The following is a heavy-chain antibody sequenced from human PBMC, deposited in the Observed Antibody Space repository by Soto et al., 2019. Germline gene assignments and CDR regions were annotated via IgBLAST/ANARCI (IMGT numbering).Heavy chain of an antibody. J-gene: IGHJ4*02. Sequence: QVLLVDSGGGVVQPGRSLRLSCAASGFTFSSHAMNWVRQAPGKGLEWVALISYDGSNKYYADSVRGRFTISRDSSTNTLFLRMNSLRAADTAVYYCGRCTSTSWHLGSDYWGQGTLVTVSS. CDR3: GRCTSTSWHLGSDY. D-gene: IGHD2-2*01. CDR1: GFTFSSHA. CDR2: ISYDGSNK. V-gene: IGHV3-30-3*01.